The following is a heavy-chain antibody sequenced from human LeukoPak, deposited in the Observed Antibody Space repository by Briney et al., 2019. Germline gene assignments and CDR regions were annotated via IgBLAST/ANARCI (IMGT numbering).Heavy chain of an antibody. V-gene: IGHV4-38-2*02. Sequence: SETLSLTCTVSGYSISSGYYWSWIRQPPGKGLEWIGEINHSGSTNYNPSLKSRVTISVDTSKNQFSLKLSSVTAADTAVYYCARSSSRWLQRNLDYWGQGTLVTVSS. CDR2: INHSGST. J-gene: IGHJ4*02. CDR1: GYSISSGYY. CDR3: ARSSSRWLQRNLDY. D-gene: IGHD5-24*01.